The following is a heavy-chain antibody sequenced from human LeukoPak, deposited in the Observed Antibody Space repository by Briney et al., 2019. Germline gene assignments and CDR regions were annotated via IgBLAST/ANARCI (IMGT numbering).Heavy chain of an antibody. V-gene: IGHV1-46*01. Sequence: ASVKVSCKASGYTFTGYYMHWVRQAPGQGLEWMGIINPSGGSTSYAQKFQGRVTMTRDTSTSTVYMELSSLRSEDTAVYYCARDFSSDYYGSGSPDYWGHGTLVTVSS. CDR2: INPSGGST. CDR3: ARDFSSDYYGSGSPDY. CDR1: GYTFTGYY. J-gene: IGHJ4*01. D-gene: IGHD3-10*01.